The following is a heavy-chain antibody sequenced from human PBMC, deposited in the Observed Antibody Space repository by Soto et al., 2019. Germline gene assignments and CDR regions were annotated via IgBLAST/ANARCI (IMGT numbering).Heavy chain of an antibody. CDR1: GYTFTSYG. V-gene: IGHV1-18*01. CDR3: ARDGYYYDSSGSSVPNYYYGMDV. J-gene: IGHJ6*02. D-gene: IGHD3-22*01. Sequence: ASVKVSCKASGYTFTSYGISWVRQAPGQGLEWMGWISAYNGNTNYAQKLQGRVTMTTDTSTSTAYMEPRSLRSDDTAVYYCARDGYYYDSSGSSVPNYYYGMDVWGQGTTVTVSS. CDR2: ISAYNGNT.